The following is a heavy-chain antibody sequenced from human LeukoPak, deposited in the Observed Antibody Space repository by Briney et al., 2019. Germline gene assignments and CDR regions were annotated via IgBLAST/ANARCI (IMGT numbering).Heavy chain of an antibody. V-gene: IGHV7-4-1*02. CDR1: GYTFTSYA. D-gene: IGHD2-2*01. CDR2: INTNTGNP. Sequence: GASVKVSCKASGYTFTSYAMNWVRQAPGQGLEWMGWINTNTGNPTYAQGFTGRFVFSLDTSVSTAYLQISSLKAEDTAVYYCARGQNLGYCSSTSCYFNWFDPWGQGTLVTVSS. J-gene: IGHJ5*02. CDR3: ARGQNLGYCSSTSCYFNWFDP.